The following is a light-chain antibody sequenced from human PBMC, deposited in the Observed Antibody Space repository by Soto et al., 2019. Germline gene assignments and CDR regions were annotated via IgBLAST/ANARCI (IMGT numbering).Light chain of an antibody. CDR2: GLN. CDR1: SSDIYAYNH. V-gene: IGLV2-14*01. Sequence: QSALTHPASEFGSPGQSITITCTGTSSDIYAYNHVSWYQQHPGKAPRVVISGLNMRPSGGSSRFSGSKSGNTASLPISGLQAEAEAAYFCGSYAGSDTFVFGTGTKVTVL. CDR3: GSYAGSDTFV. J-gene: IGLJ1*01.